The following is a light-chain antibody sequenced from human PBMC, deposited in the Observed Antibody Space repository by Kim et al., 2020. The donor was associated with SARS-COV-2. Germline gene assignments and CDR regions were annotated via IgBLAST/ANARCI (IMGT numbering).Light chain of an antibody. Sequence: SYELTQPPSVSVSPGQTASITCPGDKLGDKYASWYQQKPGQSPVVVIFRDNRRPSGIPERFSGSNSGNTATLTISGTQAMDEADYYCQAWDSSIYVFGTGTKVTVL. CDR3: QAWDSSIYV. CDR2: RDN. V-gene: IGLV3-1*01. CDR1: KLGDKY. J-gene: IGLJ1*01.